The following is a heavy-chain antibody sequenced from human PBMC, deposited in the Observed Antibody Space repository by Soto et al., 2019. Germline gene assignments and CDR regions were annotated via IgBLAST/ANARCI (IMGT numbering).Heavy chain of an antibody. CDR2: IYYRGSA. CDR3: VRSNYFDY. CDR1: GGSISPYY. Sequence: NPSETLSLTCSVSGGSISPYYWSWIRQPPGKGLEWIGSIYYRGSANNNPSLKNRVTISVDTSKNQFSLKLSSVTAADTAVYYCVRSNYFDYWGQGALVTVSS. J-gene: IGHJ4*02. V-gene: IGHV4-59*08.